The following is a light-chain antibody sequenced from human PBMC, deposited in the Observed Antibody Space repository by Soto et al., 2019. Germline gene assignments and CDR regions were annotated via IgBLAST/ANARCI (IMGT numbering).Light chain of an antibody. V-gene: IGKV3-20*01. CDR3: QQYNNWPPFT. Sequence: EIVLTQSPGTLSLSPGEGATLACRASQSVRSTYLAWYQQKPGQAPRLLIYGASSRATGIPDRFSGSGSGTEFTLTISSLQSEDFAVYYCQQYNNWPPFTFGGGTKVDIK. CDR1: QSVRSTY. CDR2: GAS. J-gene: IGKJ4*01.